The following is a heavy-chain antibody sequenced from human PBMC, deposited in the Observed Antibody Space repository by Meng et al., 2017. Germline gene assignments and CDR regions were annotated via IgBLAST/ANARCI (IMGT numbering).Heavy chain of an antibody. CDR2: INHSGST. D-gene: IGHD2-2*01. Sequence: SETLSLTCAVYGGSFSGYYWSWIRQPPGKGREGIGEINHSGSTNYNPSLKRRVTISVDTSKNQFSLKLSSVTAADTDVYYCARGGVGYCSSTSCAIGDSAFDIWGQGTMVTVSS. CDR1: GGSFSGYY. V-gene: IGHV4-34*01. J-gene: IGHJ3*02. CDR3: ARGGVGYCSSTSCAIGDSAFDI.